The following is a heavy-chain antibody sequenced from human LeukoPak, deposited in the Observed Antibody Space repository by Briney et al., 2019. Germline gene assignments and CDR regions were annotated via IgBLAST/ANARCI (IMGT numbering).Heavy chain of an antibody. CDR2: IYNSRDT. J-gene: IGHJ4*02. Sequence: PSETLSLTCTVSGGSISSYYWSWIRQPPGKGLEWLGYIYNSRDTNYNPYLKSRVTFSADTSKNQFSLKLSSVTAADTAVYYCARKGPIAATGPDYWGQGTLVTVSS. CDR3: ARKGPIAATGPDY. V-gene: IGHV4-59*01. D-gene: IGHD6-13*01. CDR1: GGSISSYY.